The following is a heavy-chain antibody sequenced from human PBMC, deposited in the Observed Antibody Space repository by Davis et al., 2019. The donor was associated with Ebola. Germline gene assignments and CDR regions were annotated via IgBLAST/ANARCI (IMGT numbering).Heavy chain of an antibody. CDR1: GFTFSSYV. D-gene: IGHD3-3*01. Sequence: GGSLRLSCAASGFTFSSYVMHWVRQSPGKGLESVSAISTNGRTTYYADSVKGRFTISRDNAKNSLYLQMNSLRAEDTALYYCARDPAIFGIDYWGQGTLVTVSS. V-gene: IGHV3-64*02. CDR3: ARDPAIFGIDY. CDR2: ISTNGRTT. J-gene: IGHJ4*02.